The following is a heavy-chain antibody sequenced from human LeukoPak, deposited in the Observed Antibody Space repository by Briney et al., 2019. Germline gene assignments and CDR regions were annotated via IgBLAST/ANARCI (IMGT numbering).Heavy chain of an antibody. D-gene: IGHD1-26*01. Sequence: SVKVSCKASGDTFITYTFSWVRQAPGQGLEWMGRVIPSLDVSNYAQKFQGRVTITADESTSTAYMELSSLRSEDTAVYYCASPIDGAGYYYYMDVWGKGTTVTVSS. CDR3: ASPIDGAGYYYYMDV. J-gene: IGHJ6*03. CDR2: VIPSLDVS. CDR1: GDTFITYT. V-gene: IGHV1-69*02.